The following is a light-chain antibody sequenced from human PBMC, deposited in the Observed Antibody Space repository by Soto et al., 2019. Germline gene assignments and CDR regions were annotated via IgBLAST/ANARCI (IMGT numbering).Light chain of an antibody. CDR1: QSVSSY. Sequence: EIVLTQSPATLSLSPGESATLSCRASQSVSSYLAWYQQKPGQPPRLLVYDASNRAPGIPARFSGSGSGTDFTHTISNLDPEDFAVYYCQQRSNWPLITFGPGTKVDIK. V-gene: IGKV3-11*01. CDR3: QQRSNWPLIT. J-gene: IGKJ3*01. CDR2: DAS.